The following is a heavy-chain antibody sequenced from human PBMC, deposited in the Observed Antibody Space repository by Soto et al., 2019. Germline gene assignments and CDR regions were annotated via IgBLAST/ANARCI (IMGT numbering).Heavy chain of an antibody. CDR1: GYTLTSSD. D-gene: IGHD3-10*01. J-gene: IGHJ5*02. Sequence: ASVKVSCKASGYTLTSSDINWVRQAPGQGLEWMGWINTYNGNTNYAQKLQGRVTMTTDTSTNTAYMELRSLRSDDTAVYYCARGVGSGSYYNQYNWFDPWGQ. CDR3: ARGVGSGSYYNQYNWFDP. V-gene: IGHV1-18*01. CDR2: INTYNGNT.